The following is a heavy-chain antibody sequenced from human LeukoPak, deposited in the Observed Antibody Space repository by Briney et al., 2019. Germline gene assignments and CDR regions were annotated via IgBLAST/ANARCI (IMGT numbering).Heavy chain of an antibody. D-gene: IGHD2-21*02. J-gene: IGHJ3*02. V-gene: IGHV3-23*01. CDR1: GFTFDDYA. CDR2: ISGSGGST. Sequence: PGGSLRLSCAASGFTFDDYAMHWVRQAPGKGLEWVSAISGSGGSTYYADSVKGRFTISRDNSKNTLYLQMNSLRAEDTAVYYCATTGGDYDAFDIWGQGTMVTVSS. CDR3: ATTGGDYDAFDI.